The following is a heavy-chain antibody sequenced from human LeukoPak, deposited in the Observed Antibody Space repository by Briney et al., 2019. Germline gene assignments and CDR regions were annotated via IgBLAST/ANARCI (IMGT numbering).Heavy chain of an antibody. CDR3: ARQEYCSGASCYTWFDP. CDR2: IYPGDSDT. Sequence: GESPKISCKGSGYSFTSYWIGWVRQMPGKGLEWMWIIYPGDSDTRYSPSFQGQVTISADKSISTAYLQWSSLKASDTAMYYCARQEYCSGASCYTWFDPWGQGTLVTVSS. CDR1: GYSFTSYW. J-gene: IGHJ5*02. V-gene: IGHV5-51*01. D-gene: IGHD2-15*01.